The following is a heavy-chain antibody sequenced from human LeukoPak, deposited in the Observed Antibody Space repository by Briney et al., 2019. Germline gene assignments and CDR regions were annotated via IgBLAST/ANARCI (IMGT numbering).Heavy chain of an antibody. V-gene: IGHV5-51*03. CDR3: ARSGGSGWDEGFDY. CDR2: IYLGDSDT. Sequence: GESLKISGKGSGYSFSTYWIAWVRQMPGKGLEWMGIIYLGDSDTRYSPSFQGQVTISADRSISTAYLQWSSLKASDTATYYCARSGGSGWDEGFDYWGQGTLVTVSS. J-gene: IGHJ4*02. CDR1: GYSFSTYW. D-gene: IGHD6-19*01.